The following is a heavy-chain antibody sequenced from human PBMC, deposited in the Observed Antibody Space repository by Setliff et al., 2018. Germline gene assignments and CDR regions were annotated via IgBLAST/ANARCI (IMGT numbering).Heavy chain of an antibody. CDR3: ASYYCSSDSCQNYFDY. CDR2: LSGTGDKT. J-gene: IGHJ4*02. V-gene: IGHV3-23*01. CDR1: GFTFITYG. D-gene: IGHD2-15*01. Sequence: GGSLRLSCAASGFTFITYGINWVRQAPGKGLEWVSSLSGTGDKTYYADSAKGRFTISRDNSQNTLYLQMVGLRAEDTAVYYCASYYCSSDSCQNYFDYWGQGTLVTVSS.